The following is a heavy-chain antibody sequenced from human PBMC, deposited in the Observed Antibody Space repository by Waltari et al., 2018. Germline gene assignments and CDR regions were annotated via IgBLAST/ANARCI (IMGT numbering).Heavy chain of an antibody. Sequence: EVQLLESGGGLVQPGGSLRLSCAASGFTFSSYAMSWVRQAPGKGLEWVSAISGSGGMTYYADAVKGRFTISRDNSKNTLYLQMNSLRAEDTAVDYCAKQDYDFWSGPSNWFDPWGQGTLVTVSS. D-gene: IGHD3-3*01. CDR1: GFTFSSYA. J-gene: IGHJ5*02. CDR2: ISGSGGMT. V-gene: IGHV3-23*01. CDR3: AKQDYDFWSGPSNWFDP.